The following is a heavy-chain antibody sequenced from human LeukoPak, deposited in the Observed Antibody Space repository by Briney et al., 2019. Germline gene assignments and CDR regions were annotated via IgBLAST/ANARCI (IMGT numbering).Heavy chain of an antibody. V-gene: IGHV1-2*02. J-gene: IGHJ4*02. CDR3: ARAQYSSGWYMVDY. Sequence: ASVKVSCKASGYIFTGYYMHWVRQAPGQGLEWMGWINPNSGGTNYAQKFQGRVTMTRDTSISTAYMELSRLRSDDTAVYYCARAQYSSGWYMVDYWGQGTLVTVSS. CDR1: GYIFTGYY. CDR2: INPNSGGT. D-gene: IGHD6-19*01.